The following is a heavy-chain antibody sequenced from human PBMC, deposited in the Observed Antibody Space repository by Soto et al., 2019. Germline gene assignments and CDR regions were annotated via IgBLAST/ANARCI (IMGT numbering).Heavy chain of an antibody. D-gene: IGHD1-20*01. CDR2: ISENGRNT. J-gene: IGHJ4*02. Sequence: GGSLSLSCEATEFTFNSLWMYWVRQSPGEGLQWISGISENGRNTRYADSVRGRFTISRDNAKNTLFLQMNSLRAEDTAVYYCASYNWPATSDYWGQGTLVTVSS. CDR3: ASYNWPATSDY. V-gene: IGHV3-74*01. CDR1: EFTFNSLW.